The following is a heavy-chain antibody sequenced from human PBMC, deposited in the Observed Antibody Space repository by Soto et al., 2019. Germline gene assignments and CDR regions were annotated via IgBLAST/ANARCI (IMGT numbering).Heavy chain of an antibody. Sequence: QVQLVQSGAEVKKPGYSEKVSCKASRGTFSSYTISWVRQAPGQGLEWMGRIIPILGKANYAQKFQGRVTITADKSTSTAYMELSSLRSEDTAVYYCARGRGYSRSYYFDYWGQGTLVTVSS. J-gene: IGHJ4*02. CDR1: RGTFSSYT. CDR2: IIPILGKA. V-gene: IGHV1-69*08. CDR3: ARGRGYSRSYYFDY. D-gene: IGHD6-6*01.